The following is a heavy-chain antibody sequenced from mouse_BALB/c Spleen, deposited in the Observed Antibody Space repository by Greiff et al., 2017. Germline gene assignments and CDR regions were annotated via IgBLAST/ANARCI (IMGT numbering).Heavy chain of an antibody. Sequence: EVQLVETGGGLVQPKGSLKLSCAASGFTFNTNAMNWVRQAPGKGLEWVARIRSKSNNYATYYADSVKDRFTISRDDSQSMLYLQMNNLKTEDTAMYYCVRAGYDGYYYAMDYWGQGTSVTVSS. J-gene: IGHJ4*01. D-gene: IGHD2-14*01. CDR1: GFTFNTNA. CDR3: VRAGYDGYYYAMDY. V-gene: IGHV10S3*01. CDR2: IRSKSNNYAT.